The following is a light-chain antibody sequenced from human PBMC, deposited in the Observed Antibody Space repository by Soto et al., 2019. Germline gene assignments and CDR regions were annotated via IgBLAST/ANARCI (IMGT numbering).Light chain of an antibody. V-gene: IGKV4-1*01. CDR2: GAS. Sequence: DIVMTQSPDSLAVSLGERATINCKSSQSVLYSSNNKNYLAWYQQRPGQPPKLLIYGASTRESGVPDRFSGSGSGTDFTLTISSLQAEDVAVYSCQQYYSIPHTFGQGTKLEIK. CDR3: QQYYSIPHT. CDR1: QSVLYSSNNKNY. J-gene: IGKJ2*01.